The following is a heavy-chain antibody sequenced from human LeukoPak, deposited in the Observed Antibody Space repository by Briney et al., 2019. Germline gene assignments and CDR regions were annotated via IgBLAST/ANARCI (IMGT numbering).Heavy chain of an antibody. Sequence: GGSLRLSCAVSGFTFSNYGMHWVRQAPGKGLEWVALIRYDGSDKYYADSVKGRFTISRDNSKNTLYLQMSSLRAEDTALYYCAQYSYGDFWGQGTLVTVSS. CDR3: AQYSYGDF. V-gene: IGHV3-30*02. CDR1: GFTFSNYG. D-gene: IGHD3-16*01. J-gene: IGHJ4*02. CDR2: IRYDGSDK.